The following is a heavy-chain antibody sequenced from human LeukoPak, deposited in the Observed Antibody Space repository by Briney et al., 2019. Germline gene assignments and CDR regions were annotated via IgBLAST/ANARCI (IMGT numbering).Heavy chain of an antibody. D-gene: IGHD3-10*01. J-gene: IGHJ4*02. Sequence: GGSLTLSCAASGFTPRNYWMHWVRQAPGKVLVCVSRINSDGSSRNYADSVKGRFTISRDDAKNTLYLQMNSLRAEDTAVYYCVRDPRFSENFDYWGQGTLVTVSS. CDR2: INSDGSSR. V-gene: IGHV3-74*01. CDR3: VRDPRFSENFDY. CDR1: GFTPRNYW.